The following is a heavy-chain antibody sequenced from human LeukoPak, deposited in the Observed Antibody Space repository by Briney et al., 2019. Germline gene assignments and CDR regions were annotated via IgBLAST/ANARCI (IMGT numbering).Heavy chain of an antibody. CDR3: ARVSGWYRCDAFDI. D-gene: IGHD6-19*01. J-gene: IGHJ3*02. CDR1: GFTFSSYW. V-gene: IGHV3-7*01. CDR2: IKQDGSEK. Sequence: GGSLRLSCAASGFTFSSYWMSWVRQAPGKGLEWVANIKQDGSEKYYVDSVKGRFTISRDNAKNSLYLQMNSLRAEDTAVYYCARVSGWYRCDAFDIWGQGTMVSVSS.